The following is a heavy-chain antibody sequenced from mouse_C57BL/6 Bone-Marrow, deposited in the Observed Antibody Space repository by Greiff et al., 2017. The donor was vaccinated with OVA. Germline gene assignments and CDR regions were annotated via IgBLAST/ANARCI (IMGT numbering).Heavy chain of an antibody. CDR2: ISSGGSYT. CDR1: GFTFSSYG. J-gene: IGHJ4*01. Sequence: EVKVVESGGDLVKPGGSLKLSCAASGFTFSSYGLSWVRQTPDKRLEWVATISSGGSYTYYPASVKGRFTISRDNAKNTVYLQMSSLKSEDTAMYYCAITTVVALYYAMDYWGQGTSVTVSS. V-gene: IGHV5-6*01. CDR3: AITTVVALYYAMDY. D-gene: IGHD1-1*01.